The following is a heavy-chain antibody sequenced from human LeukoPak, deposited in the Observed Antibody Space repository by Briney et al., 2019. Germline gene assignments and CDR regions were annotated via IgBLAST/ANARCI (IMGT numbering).Heavy chain of an antibody. CDR1: GFTFSAYV. Sequence: GASLRLYCTASGFTFSAYVMTWVRQAPGKGLEWVSGMTATGETKYYADSVKGRFTISRDNSKNTLYLQLDSLRAEDTAVYYCARKSVIVYYGGLDPWGQGTLVTVSS. V-gene: IGHV3-23*01. CDR3: ARKSVIVYYGGLDP. D-gene: IGHD3-22*01. CDR2: MTATGETK. J-gene: IGHJ5*02.